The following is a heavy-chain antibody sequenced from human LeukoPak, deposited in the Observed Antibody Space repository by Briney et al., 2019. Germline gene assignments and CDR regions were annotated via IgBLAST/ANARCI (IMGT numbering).Heavy chain of an antibody. J-gene: IGHJ5*02. CDR2: IYPGDSDT. V-gene: IGHV5-51*01. CDR3: ARRADIVVVVAATWGEGFDP. D-gene: IGHD2-15*01. CDR1: GYSFTSYW. Sequence: GESLKISCKGSGYSFTSYWIGWVRQMPGKGLEWMGTIYPGDSDTRYNPSFQGQVTISADKSISTAYLQWSSLKASDTAMYYCARRADIVVVVAATWGEGFDPWGQGTLVTVSS.